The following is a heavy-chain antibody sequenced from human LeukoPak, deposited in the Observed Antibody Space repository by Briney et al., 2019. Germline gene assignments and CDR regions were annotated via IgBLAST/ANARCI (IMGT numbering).Heavy chain of an antibody. D-gene: IGHD3-10*01. J-gene: IGHJ3*02. V-gene: IGHV4-61*02. CDR2: IYTSGST. CDR1: GGSISSGSYY. Sequence: PSQTLSLTCTVSGGSISSGSYYWSWIRQPAGKGLEWIGRIYTSGSTNHNPSLKSRVTISVDTSKNQFSLKLSSVTAADTAVYYCARDRVRGVIITDAFDIWGQGTMVTVSS. CDR3: ARDRVRGVIITDAFDI.